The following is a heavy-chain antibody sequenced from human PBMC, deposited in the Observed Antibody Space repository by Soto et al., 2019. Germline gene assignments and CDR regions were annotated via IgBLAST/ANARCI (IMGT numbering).Heavy chain of an antibody. J-gene: IGHJ4*02. CDR1: GFTFANYA. D-gene: IGHD4-17*01. CDR2: ISYDGSNK. Sequence: QVQVVESGGGVVQPGGSLRLSCATSGFTFANYAIHWVRQAPGKGLEWVAVISYDGSNKYYADPVKGRFTISRDNSKNTLYLQMNSLRVEDTALYHCVRDVEFPDYYYFDHWGQGTLVTVSS. CDR3: VRDVEFPDYYYFDH. V-gene: IGHV3-30-3*01.